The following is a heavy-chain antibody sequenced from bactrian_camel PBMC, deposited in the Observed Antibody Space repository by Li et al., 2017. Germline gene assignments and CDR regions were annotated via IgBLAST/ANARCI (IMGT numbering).Heavy chain of an antibody. D-gene: IGHD2*01. J-gene: IGHJ4*01. Sequence: VQLVESGGGLVQPGGSLRLSCAASGFTFSTHTMAWVRQAPGKGLNWVSTIDNGVSTYNDDLKGRFTISRDNSKNTVDLQLNSLNADDMAMYYCAYGWMGTATRGQGTQVTV. CDR1: GFTFSTHT. CDR3: AYGWMGTAT. CDR2: IDNGVST. V-gene: IGHV3S40*01.